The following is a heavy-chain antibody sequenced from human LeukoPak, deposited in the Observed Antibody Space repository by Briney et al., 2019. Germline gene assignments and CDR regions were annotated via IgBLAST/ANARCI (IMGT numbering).Heavy chain of an antibody. D-gene: IGHD3-9*01. Sequence: PSQTLSLTCTVSGGPISSGDYYWSWIRQPPGKGLEWIGYIYYSGSTYYNPSLKSRVTISVDTFKNQFSLKLSSVTAADTAVYYCARGGVLRYFDWFGNWFDPWGQGTLVTVSS. J-gene: IGHJ5*02. CDR1: GGPISSGDYY. CDR3: ARGGVLRYFDWFGNWFDP. V-gene: IGHV4-30-4*01. CDR2: IYYSGST.